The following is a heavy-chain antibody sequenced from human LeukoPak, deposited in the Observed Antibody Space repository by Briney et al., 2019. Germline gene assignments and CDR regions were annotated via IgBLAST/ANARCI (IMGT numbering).Heavy chain of an antibody. CDR1: GGSISSSSYY. CDR2: IYYSGST. V-gene: IGHV4-39*01. J-gene: IGHJ3*02. CDR3: ASPYGGNSGGSDAFDI. D-gene: IGHD4-23*01. Sequence: PSETLSLTCTVSGGSISSSSYYWGWIRQPPGKGLEWIGSIYYSGSTYYNPSLKSRVTISVDTSKNQFSLKLSSVTAADTAVYYCASPYGGNSGGSDAFDIWGQGTMVTVSS.